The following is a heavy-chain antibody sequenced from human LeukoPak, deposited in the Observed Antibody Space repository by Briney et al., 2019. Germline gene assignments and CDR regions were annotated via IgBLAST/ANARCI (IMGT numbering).Heavy chain of an antibody. V-gene: IGHV4-59*12. D-gene: IGHD6-19*01. CDR3: ARSSSVAGTVDYFDY. J-gene: IGHJ4*02. Sequence: PSETLSLTCTVSGGSISSYYWSWIRQPPGKGLEWIGYIYHSGSTYYNPSLKSRVTISVDRSKNQFSLKLSSVTAADTAVYYCARSSSVAGTVDYFDYWGQGTLVTVSS. CDR2: IYHSGST. CDR1: GGSISSYY.